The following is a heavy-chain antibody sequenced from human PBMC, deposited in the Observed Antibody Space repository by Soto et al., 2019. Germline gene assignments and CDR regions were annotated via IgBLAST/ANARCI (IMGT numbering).Heavy chain of an antibody. CDR1: GGSISSSNW. J-gene: IGHJ6*02. CDR3: ARAKSPGYYYDSSGYYGDPYGMDV. CDR2: IYHSGST. D-gene: IGHD3-22*01. V-gene: IGHV4-4*02. Sequence: KTSETLSLTCAVSGGSISSSNWWSWVCQPPGKGLEWIGEIYHSGSTNYNPSLKSRVTISVDKSKNQFSLKPSSVTAADTAVYYCARAKSPGYYYDSSGYYGDPYGMDVWGQGTTVTVSS.